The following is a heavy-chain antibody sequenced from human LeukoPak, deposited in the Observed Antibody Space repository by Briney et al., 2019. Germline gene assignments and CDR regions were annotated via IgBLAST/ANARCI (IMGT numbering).Heavy chain of an antibody. CDR2: IYSSGST. Sequence: SETLSLTCTVSGGSISSGTYYWSWIRQPAGKGLEWIGRIYSSGSTNYNPSLKSRVTISVDTSKNQFSLKLSSVTAADTAVYYCARLPTFYDSSGFDYWGQGTLVTVSS. D-gene: IGHD3-22*01. CDR3: ARLPTFYDSSGFDY. CDR1: GGSISSGTYY. J-gene: IGHJ4*02. V-gene: IGHV4-61*02.